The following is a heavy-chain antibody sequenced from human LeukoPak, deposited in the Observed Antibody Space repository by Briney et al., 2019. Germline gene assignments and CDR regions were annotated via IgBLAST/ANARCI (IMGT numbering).Heavy chain of an antibody. V-gene: IGHV1-69*02. CDR2: IIPILNQA. D-gene: IGHD5-12*01. J-gene: IGHJ5*02. Sequence: ASVKVSCKAPGGTVSDYSISWARQAPGQGLEWMGRIIPILNQANYAQKFQGRVTFTADKSTISAYMDLSSLRSEDTAVYYCVRSGYDYDWFDPWGQGTLVSVSS. CDR1: GGTVSDYS. CDR3: VRSGYDYDWFDP.